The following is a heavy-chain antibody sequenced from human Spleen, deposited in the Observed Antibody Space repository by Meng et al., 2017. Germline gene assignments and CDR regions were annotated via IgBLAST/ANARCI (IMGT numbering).Heavy chain of an antibody. CDR2: IWFDGHNK. D-gene: IGHD1-26*01. V-gene: IGHV3-30*02. J-gene: IGHJ6*02. CDR1: GFTFSTYG. CDR3: AIDPSRGSYGIYYCYYGMDA. Sequence: GESLKISCAASGFTFSTYGMHWVRQAPGKGLEWMAVIWFDGHNKYYADSVKGRFTISRDNSKNTLYLQMNSLRAEDTAVYYCAIDPSRGSYGIYYCYYGMDAWGQGTTVTVSS.